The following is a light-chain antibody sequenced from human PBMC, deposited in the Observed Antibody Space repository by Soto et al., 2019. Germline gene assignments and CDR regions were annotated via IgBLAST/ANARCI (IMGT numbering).Light chain of an antibody. J-gene: IGKJ1*01. V-gene: IGKV3-15*01. CDR3: QQYNNWPPWT. CDR2: GAS. Sequence: EIVMTQSPATLSASPGERATLSCRASQSVSINLAWYQQKPGQGPRLLIYGASTRATGIPARFSGSGSGTEFTLTISSLQSEDFAVYYCQQYNNWPPWTFGQGTKVDIK. CDR1: QSVSIN.